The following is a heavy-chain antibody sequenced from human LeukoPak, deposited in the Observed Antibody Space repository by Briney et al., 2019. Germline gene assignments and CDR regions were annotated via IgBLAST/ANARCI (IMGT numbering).Heavy chain of an antibody. V-gene: IGHV4-34*01. CDR1: GGSFSGYY. D-gene: IGHD5-18*01. Sequence: PSETLSLTCAVYGGSFSGYYWSWIRQPPGKGLEWIGEINHSGSTNYNPSLKSRVTISVDTSKNQFSMKLSSVTAADTAVYYCARLRRGGRDTAMVTMIVVRAKPGAFDSWGQGTMVTVSS. CDR3: ARLRRGGRDTAMVTMIVVRAKPGAFDS. CDR2: INHSGST. J-gene: IGHJ3*02.